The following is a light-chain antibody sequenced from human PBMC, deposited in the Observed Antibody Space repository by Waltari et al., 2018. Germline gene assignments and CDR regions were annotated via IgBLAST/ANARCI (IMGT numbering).Light chain of an antibody. J-gene: IGKJ1*01. CDR1: QSILYNSNSKNY. Sequence: DIVMTQSPDSLAVSLGERATINCKSSQSILYNSNSKNYLAWYQQKPGQPPKLLIYWASTRESGVPDRFSGSGSGTDFTLTISSLQAEDVAIYYCQQYYTTLRTFGQGTKVEIK. CDR2: WAS. V-gene: IGKV4-1*01. CDR3: QQYYTTLRT.